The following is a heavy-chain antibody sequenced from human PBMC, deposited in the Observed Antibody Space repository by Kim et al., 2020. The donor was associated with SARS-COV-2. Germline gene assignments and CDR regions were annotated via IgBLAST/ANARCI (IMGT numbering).Heavy chain of an antibody. CDR2: ISYDGSNK. J-gene: IGHJ6*02. V-gene: IGHV3-30*04. D-gene: IGHD3-10*01. CDR1: GFTFSSYA. CDR3: ARDGTHWWFGELLWGGYGMDV. Sequence: GGSLRLSCAASGFTFSSYAMHWVRQAPGKGLEWVAVISYDGSNKYYADSVKGRFTISRDNSKNTLYLQMNSLRAEDTAVYYCARDGTHWWFGELLWGGYGMDVWGQGTTVTVSS.